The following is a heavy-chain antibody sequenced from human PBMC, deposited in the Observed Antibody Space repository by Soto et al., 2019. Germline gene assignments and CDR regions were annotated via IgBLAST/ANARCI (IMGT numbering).Heavy chain of an antibody. J-gene: IGHJ4*02. CDR3: AIDRAVTTGDYFDY. Sequence: QVQLVESGGGVVQPGRSLRLSCAASGFTFSSYGMHWVRQAPGKGLELVAVIWYDGSNKYYADSVKGRFTISRDNSKNTLYLQMNSLRAEDTAVYYCAIDRAVTTGDYFDYWGQGTLVTVSS. D-gene: IGHD4-17*01. CDR2: IWYDGSNK. CDR1: GFTFSSYG. V-gene: IGHV3-33*01.